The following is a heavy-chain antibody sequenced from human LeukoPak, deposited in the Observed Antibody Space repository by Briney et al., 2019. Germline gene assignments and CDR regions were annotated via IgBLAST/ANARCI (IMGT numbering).Heavy chain of an antibody. J-gene: IGHJ4*02. CDR2: INWNGGST. Sequence: GGSLRLSCAASGFTFDDYGMSWVRQAPGKGLEWVSGINWNGGSTGYADSVKGRFTISRDNAKNSLYLQMNSLRAEDTALYHCATGRSCTTCYLPDYWGQGTLVTVSS. V-gene: IGHV3-20*01. CDR3: ATGRSCTTCYLPDY. CDR1: GFTFDDYG. D-gene: IGHD2-2*01.